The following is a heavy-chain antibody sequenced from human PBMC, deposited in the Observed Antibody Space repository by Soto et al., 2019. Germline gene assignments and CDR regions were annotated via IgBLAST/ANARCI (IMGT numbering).Heavy chain of an antibody. CDR1: PVGFSGLG. J-gene: IGHJ4*02. CDR3: VSWLSAHFDY. Sequence: EVQLLESGGRLVQPGQSLRLSCAASPVGFSGLGMSWVRQAPGKGLEWVSTIDNSGTRTHYADSVKGRFTISRDTSKYTRDLQMDYLRAADTGLYHCVSWLSAHFDYWGRGTLVTVSS. V-gene: IGHV3-23*05. D-gene: IGHD3-10*01. CDR2: IDNSGTRT.